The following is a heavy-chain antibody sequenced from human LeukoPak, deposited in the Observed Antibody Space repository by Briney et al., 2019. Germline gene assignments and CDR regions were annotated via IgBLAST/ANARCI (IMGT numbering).Heavy chain of an antibody. Sequence: ASVKVSCKASGYTFTSYDINWVRQATGQGLEWMGWMNPNSGNTGYAQKFQGRVTITRNTSISTAYMELSSQRSEDIDVYYCARPMGSDCYFLNFDYWGQGTLVTVSS. V-gene: IGHV1-8*03. CDR3: ARPMGSDCYFLNFDY. J-gene: IGHJ4*02. CDR2: MNPNSGNT. D-gene: IGHD2-21*02. CDR1: GYTFTSYD.